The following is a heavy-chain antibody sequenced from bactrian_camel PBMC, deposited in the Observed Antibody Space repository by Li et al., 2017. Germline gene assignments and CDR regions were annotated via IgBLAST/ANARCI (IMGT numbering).Heavy chain of an antibody. CDR3: AASVGACYGKIDFGLAPSDFRY. Sequence: HVQLVESGGGSVQAGESLRLSCAPSKYPFLIYCMGWFRQVPGKEREGVGGMYKGGKLPFYGGSVRGRFTVSQDNAKNTVYLEMNSLNSEDTAMYYCAASVGACYGKIDFGLAPSDFRYWGQGTQVTVS. D-gene: IGHD1*01. CDR2: MYKGGKLP. CDR1: KYPFLIYC. J-gene: IGHJ6*01. V-gene: IGHV3S1*01.